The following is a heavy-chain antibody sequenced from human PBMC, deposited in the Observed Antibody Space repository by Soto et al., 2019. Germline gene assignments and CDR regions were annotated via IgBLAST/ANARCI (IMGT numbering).Heavy chain of an antibody. CDR1: GGTFSSYA. CDR3: ARPKPELRADYYYGMDV. J-gene: IGHJ6*02. V-gene: IGHV1-69*06. Sequence: SVKVSCKASGGTFSSYAISWVREAPGQGLEWMGGIIPIFGTANYAQKFQGRVTITADKSTSTAYMELSSLRSEDTAVYYCARPKPELRADYYYGMDVWGQGTTVPVSS. D-gene: IGHD1-7*01. CDR2: IIPIFGTA.